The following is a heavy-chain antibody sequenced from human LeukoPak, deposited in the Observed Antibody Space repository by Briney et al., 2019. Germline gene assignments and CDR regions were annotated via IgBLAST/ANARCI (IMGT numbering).Heavy chain of an antibody. V-gene: IGHV4-61*02. J-gene: IGHJ5*02. Sequence: SETLSLTCTVSGGSISSGSYYWSWIRQPAGKGLGWIGRIYTSGSTNYNPSLKSRVTISVDTSKNQFSLKLSSVTAADTAVYYCARDPYGKNWFDPWGQGTLVTVSS. D-gene: IGHD2-8*01. CDR3: ARDPYGKNWFDP. CDR2: IYTSGST. CDR1: GGSISSGSYY.